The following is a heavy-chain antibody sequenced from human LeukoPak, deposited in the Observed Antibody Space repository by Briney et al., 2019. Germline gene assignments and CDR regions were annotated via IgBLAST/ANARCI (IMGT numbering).Heavy chain of an antibody. CDR2: FNHSGST. V-gene: IGHV4-39*07. J-gene: IGHJ2*01. CDR1: GGSISSSSHY. Sequence: SETLSLTCTVSGGSISSSSHYWGWIRQSPGKGLEWLGEFNHSGSTKYNPSLKSRLIISLDTSNKQFSLKLNSVTAADTAVYYCATLQGSGWYFDFWGRGTLVTVSS. CDR3: ATLQGSGWYFDF.